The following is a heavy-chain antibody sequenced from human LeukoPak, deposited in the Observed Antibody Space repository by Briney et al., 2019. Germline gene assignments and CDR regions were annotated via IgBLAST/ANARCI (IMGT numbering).Heavy chain of an antibody. CDR1: GGSISSYY. V-gene: IGHV4-59*08. CDR2: IYYSGST. Sequence: PSETLSLTCTVSGGSISSYYWSWIRQPPGKGLEWIGYIYYSGSTNYNPSLKNRVTISVDTSKNQFSLKLSSVTAADTAVYYCARLSSSSPFDPWGQGTLVTVSS. J-gene: IGHJ5*02. CDR3: ARLSSSSPFDP. D-gene: IGHD6-13*01.